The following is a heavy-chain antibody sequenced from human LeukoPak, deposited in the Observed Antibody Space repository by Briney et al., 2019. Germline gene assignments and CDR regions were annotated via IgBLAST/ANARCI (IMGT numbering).Heavy chain of an antibody. D-gene: IGHD1-26*01. CDR3: ARDFPPHGYSGSSR. CDR2: IYSGGST. Sequence: GGSLRLSCAASGFTVSSNYMSWVRQAPGKGLEWVSVIYSGGSTYYADSVKGRFTISRDNSKNTLHLQMNSLRAEDTAVYYCARDFPPHGYSGSSRWGQGTLVTVSS. J-gene: IGHJ4*02. CDR1: GFTVSSNY. V-gene: IGHV3-53*01.